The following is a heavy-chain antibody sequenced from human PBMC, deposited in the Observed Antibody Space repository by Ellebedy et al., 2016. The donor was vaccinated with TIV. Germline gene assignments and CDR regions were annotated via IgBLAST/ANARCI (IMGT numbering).Heavy chain of an antibody. D-gene: IGHD2-21*02. CDR1: GYTLTELS. J-gene: IGHJ3*02. V-gene: IGHV1-24*01. CDR3: ATGNSLVVVTDLGAFDI. CDR2: FDPEDGET. Sequence: ASVKVSXXVSGYTLTELSMHWVRQAPGKGLEWMGGFDPEDGETIYAQKFQGRVTMTEDTSTDTAYMELSSLRSEDTAVYYCATGNSLVVVTDLGAFDIWGQGTMVTVSS.